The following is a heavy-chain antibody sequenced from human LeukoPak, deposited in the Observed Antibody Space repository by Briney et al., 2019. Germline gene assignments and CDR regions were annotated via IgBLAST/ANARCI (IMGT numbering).Heavy chain of an antibody. CDR3: ATSRQRDFDWLLDFDY. CDR1: GGTFSSYA. D-gene: IGHD3-9*01. Sequence: ASVKVSCKASGGTFSSYAISWVRQAPGQGLEWMGGIIPIFGTANYAQKFQGRVTITADESTSTAYMELSSLRSEDTAVYYCATSRQRDFDWLLDFDYWGQGTLVTVSS. CDR2: IIPIFGTA. J-gene: IGHJ4*02. V-gene: IGHV1-69*01.